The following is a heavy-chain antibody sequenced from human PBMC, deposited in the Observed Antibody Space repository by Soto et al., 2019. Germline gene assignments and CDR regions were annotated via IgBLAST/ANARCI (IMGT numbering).Heavy chain of an antibody. CDR2: SWFDGSIA. Sequence: QVQLVESGGGVVQPGRSLRLSCVASGFKFTDYGLNWVRHTPGKGLEWVAISWFDGSIAYYAESVKGRFTMSRDDSRNTVYLHMNSLRGEDTAMYYCARDGAGIDSSVKFDYWGEGTQVTVSS. D-gene: IGHD3-22*01. J-gene: IGHJ4*02. CDR3: ARDGAGIDSSVKFDY. CDR1: GFKFTDYG. V-gene: IGHV3-33*01.